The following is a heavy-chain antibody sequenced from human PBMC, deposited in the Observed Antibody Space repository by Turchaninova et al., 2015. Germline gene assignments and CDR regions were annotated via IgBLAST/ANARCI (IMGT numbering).Heavy chain of an antibody. CDR1: GGSISSSNW. CDR2: IYHSGST. D-gene: IGHD2-15*01. CDR3: ARYCSGGSCYSGMYYFDY. V-gene: IGHV4-4*02. J-gene: IGHJ4*02. Sequence: QVQLQASGPGLVKPSGTLSLTCAVHGGSISSSNWWSGSRQPPGKGLEWIGEIYHSGSTNYNPSLKSRVTISVDKSKNQFSLKLSSVTAADTAVYYCARYCSGGSCYSGMYYFDYWGQGTLVTVSS.